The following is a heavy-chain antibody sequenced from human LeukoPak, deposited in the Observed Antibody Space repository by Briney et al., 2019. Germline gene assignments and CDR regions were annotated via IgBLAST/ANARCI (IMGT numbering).Heavy chain of an antibody. D-gene: IGHD3-22*01. CDR1: GFTFSSHN. CDR2: ISSSSTVI. J-gene: IGHJ4*02. Sequence: PGGSLRLSCAASGFTFSSHNMNWVRQAPGKGLEWVSYISSSSTVIYYADSVKGRFTVSRDNAKNSLYLQMNSLRDEDTAVFDCARDDSSGYYFDYWGQGTLVTVSS. V-gene: IGHV3-48*02. CDR3: ARDDSSGYYFDY.